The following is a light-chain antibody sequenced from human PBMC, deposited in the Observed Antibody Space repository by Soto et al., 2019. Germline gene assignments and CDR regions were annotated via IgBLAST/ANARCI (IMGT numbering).Light chain of an antibody. Sequence: QAVVTQEPSLTVSPGGTVTLTCGSSTGAVTSGHYPYWFQQKPGQAPRTLIYDTNNKHSWTPARFSGSLLGGKAALTLSGAQAEDEAEYYCLFFHSCGREVFGGGTQLTVL. CDR1: TGAVTSGHY. V-gene: IGLV7-46*01. J-gene: IGLJ2*01. CDR2: DTN. CDR3: LFFHSCGREV.